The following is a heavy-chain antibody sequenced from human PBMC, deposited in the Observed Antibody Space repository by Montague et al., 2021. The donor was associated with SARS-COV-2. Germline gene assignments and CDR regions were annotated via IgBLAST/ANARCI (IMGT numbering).Heavy chain of an antibody. J-gene: IGHJ6*02. V-gene: IGHV3-30-3*01. D-gene: IGHD3-10*01. CDR1: GFTFSSYA. CDR2: ISYDGSNK. CDR3: ARDREITMVRGAPLYGMDV. Sequence: SLRLSCAASGFTFSSYAMHWFRQAPGKGLEWVVVISYDGSNKYYADSVKGRFTISRDNSKNTLYLQMNSLRAEDTAVYYCARDREITMVRGAPLYGMDVWGQGTTVTVSS.